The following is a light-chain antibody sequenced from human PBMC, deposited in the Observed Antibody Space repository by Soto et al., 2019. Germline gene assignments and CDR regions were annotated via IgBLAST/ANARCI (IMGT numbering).Light chain of an antibody. CDR1: QSVLYSSNNKNY. CDR3: QQYHSTPPQWT. V-gene: IGKV4-1*01. Sequence: DAVMTQSPDSLAVSLGERATINCKSSQSVLYSSNNKNYLAWYQQKPGQPPKLLIYWASTRESGVPDRFSGSGSGTNFTLTISSLQAEDVAVYYCQQYHSTPPQWTFGQGTKVDIK. CDR2: WAS. J-gene: IGKJ1*01.